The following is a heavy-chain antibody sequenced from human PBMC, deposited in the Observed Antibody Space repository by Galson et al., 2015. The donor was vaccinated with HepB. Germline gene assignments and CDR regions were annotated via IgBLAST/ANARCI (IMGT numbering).Heavy chain of an antibody. CDR3: ARDRIMEVGPGSRPVEIMDV. D-gene: IGHD3-16*01. J-gene: IGHJ6*02. Sequence: SLRLSCATSGFAFSNYPFHWVRQAPGKGLEWVAVISFDGRTKYYAESVRGRCTLSRDTSQRTLYLQMTTLRPDDTAVYYCARDRIMEVGPGSRPVEIMDVGGQGTTVTVSS. CDR2: ISFDGRTK. V-gene: IGHV3-30*04. CDR1: GFAFSNYP.